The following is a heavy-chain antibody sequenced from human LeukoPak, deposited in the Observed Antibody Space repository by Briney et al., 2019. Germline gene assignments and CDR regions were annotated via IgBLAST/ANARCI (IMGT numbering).Heavy chain of an antibody. CDR1: GFTFGSYA. D-gene: IGHD3-9*01. CDR3: ASGFRDILTGYYDY. Sequence: PGGSLRLSCAASGFTFGSYAMHWVRQAPGRGLEWVAGISYDGTNKYYADSVKGRFTTSRDNSKNTLYLQMNSLRTDDTAVYYCASGFRDILTGYYDYWGQGTQVTVSS. J-gene: IGHJ4*02. V-gene: IGHV3-30-3*01. CDR2: ISYDGTNK.